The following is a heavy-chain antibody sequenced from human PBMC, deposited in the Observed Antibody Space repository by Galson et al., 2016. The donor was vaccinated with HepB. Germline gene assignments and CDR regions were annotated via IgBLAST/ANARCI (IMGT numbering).Heavy chain of an antibody. D-gene: IGHD1-1*01. J-gene: IGHJ2*01. CDR1: EFTFGDYY. V-gene: IGHV3-11*06. Sequence: SLRLSCAASEFTFGDYYMGWIRQAPGKGLEWVSHISPSSGYSKYGDSVKGRFSISRDNANTSLYLQMNSLRVEDTAVYFCARGGTRGILDWYFDLWGRGTLVTVSS. CDR3: ARGGTRGILDWYFDL. CDR2: ISPSSGYS.